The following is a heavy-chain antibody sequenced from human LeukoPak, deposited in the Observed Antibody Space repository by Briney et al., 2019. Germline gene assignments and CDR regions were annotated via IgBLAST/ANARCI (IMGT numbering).Heavy chain of an antibody. V-gene: IGHV3-23*01. Sequence: PGGSLRLSCAASGFTFSSYAMSWVRQAPGKGLEWVSAINGGGGSTYHADSVEGRLNISRDNAKNSLYLQMNSLRAEDTAVYYCARDGGGLYSSSAVWGQGTLVTVSS. CDR1: GFTFSSYA. D-gene: IGHD6-13*01. CDR2: INGGGGST. J-gene: IGHJ4*02. CDR3: ARDGGGLYSSSAV.